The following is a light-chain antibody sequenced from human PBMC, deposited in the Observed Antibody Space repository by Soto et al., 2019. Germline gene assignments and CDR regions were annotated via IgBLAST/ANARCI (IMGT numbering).Light chain of an antibody. CDR2: DVS. CDR3: CSYAGNYYV. V-gene: IGLV2-11*01. Sequence: QSALTQPRSVSGSPGQSVTISCTGTSSDVGGYNYVSWYQQHPGKAPKLMIYDVSKRPSGVPDRFSGSKSGNTASLTISGLQAADEADYYCCSYAGNYYVFGTGTKVTVL. CDR1: SSDVGGYNY. J-gene: IGLJ1*01.